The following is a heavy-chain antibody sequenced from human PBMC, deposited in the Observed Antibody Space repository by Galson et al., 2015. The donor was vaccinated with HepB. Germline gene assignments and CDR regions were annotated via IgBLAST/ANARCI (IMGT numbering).Heavy chain of an antibody. J-gene: IGHJ4*02. CDR2: INPNSGGT. V-gene: IGHV1-2*04. CDR3: ARLGIGSYGYSEPGAFDY. Sequence: SVKVSCKASGYTFTGYYMHWVRQAPGQGLEWMGWINPNSGGTNYAQKFQGWVTMTRDTSISTAYMELSRLRSDDTAVYYCARLGIGSYGYSEPGAFDYWGQGTLVTVSS. D-gene: IGHD5-18*01. CDR1: GYTFTGYY.